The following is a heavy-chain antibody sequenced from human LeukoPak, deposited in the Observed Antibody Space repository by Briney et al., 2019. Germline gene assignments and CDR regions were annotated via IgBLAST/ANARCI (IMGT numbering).Heavy chain of an antibody. CDR1: GYTFTSYG. D-gene: IGHD3-10*01. Sequence: ASVKVSCKASGYTFTSYGISWVRQAPGQGLEWMGWISAYKGNTNYAQKLQGRVTMTTDTSTGTAYMELRSLRSDDTAVYYCARGLEDYYGSGSFFDYWGQGTLVTVSS. CDR2: ISAYKGNT. J-gene: IGHJ4*02. CDR3: ARGLEDYYGSGSFFDY. V-gene: IGHV1-18*01.